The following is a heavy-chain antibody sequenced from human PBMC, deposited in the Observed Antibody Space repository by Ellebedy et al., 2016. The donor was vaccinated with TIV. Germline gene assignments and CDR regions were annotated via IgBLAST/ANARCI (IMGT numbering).Heavy chain of an antibody. CDR2: IDPSDSYT. CDR1: GYSFTSYW. J-gene: IGHJ6*02. D-gene: IGHD3-9*01. CDR3: ASTGTGYDILTGSGYGMDV. V-gene: IGHV5-10-1*01. Sequence: KVSXXGSGYSFTSYWIGWVRQMPGKGLEWMGRIDPSDSYTNYSPSFQGHVTISADKSISTAYLQWSSLKASDTAMYYCASTGTGYDILTGSGYGMDVWGQGTTVTVSS.